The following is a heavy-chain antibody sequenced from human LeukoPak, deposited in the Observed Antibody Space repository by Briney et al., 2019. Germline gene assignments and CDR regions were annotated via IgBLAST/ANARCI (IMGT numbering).Heavy chain of an antibody. CDR2: IIPILGIP. Sequence: ASVKVSCKASGGTFSSYALSWVRQAPGQGLEWMVRIIPILGIPNYAQEFQARVTITTDEATSTAYMELSTLRSDDTAVYYCATWTGGHYYMDVWGKGTTVTVSS. V-gene: IGHV1-69*04. CDR1: GGTFSSYA. CDR3: ATWTGGHYYMDV. J-gene: IGHJ6*03. D-gene: IGHD1-14*01.